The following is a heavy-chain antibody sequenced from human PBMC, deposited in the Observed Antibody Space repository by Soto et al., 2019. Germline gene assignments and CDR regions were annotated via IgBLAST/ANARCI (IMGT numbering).Heavy chain of an antibody. CDR1: GFTFSSYA. CDR3: ARKYGGNAYAIDV. V-gene: IGHV3-64*01. Sequence: EVQLVESGGGLVQAGGSMRLSCAASGFTFSSYAMHWVRQAPGKGLEYVSAISSNGGSTYYANSVKGRFTISRDNSKNTLYLQMGSLRAEDMAVYYCARKYGGNAYAIDVWGQGTMVTVSS. J-gene: IGHJ3*01. D-gene: IGHD2-15*01. CDR2: ISSNGGST.